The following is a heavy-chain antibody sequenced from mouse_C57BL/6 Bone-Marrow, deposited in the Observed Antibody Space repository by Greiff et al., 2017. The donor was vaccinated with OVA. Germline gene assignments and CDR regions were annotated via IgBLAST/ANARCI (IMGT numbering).Heavy chain of an antibody. V-gene: IGHV10-3*01. CDR1: GFTFNTYA. D-gene: IGHD1-1*01. CDR3: VRVSSSPWYFDV. Sequence: EVQLQESGGGLVQPKGSLKLSCAASGFTFNTYAMPWVRQAPGKGLEWVARIRSKSSNYATYYADSVKDRFTISRDDSQSMLYLQMNNLKTEDTAMYYCVRVSSSPWYFDVWGTGTTVTVSS. J-gene: IGHJ1*03. CDR2: IRSKSSNYAT.